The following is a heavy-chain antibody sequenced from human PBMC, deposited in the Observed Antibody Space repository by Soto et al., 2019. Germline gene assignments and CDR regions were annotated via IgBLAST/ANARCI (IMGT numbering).Heavy chain of an antibody. CDR1: GGSFSGYY. J-gene: IGHJ4*02. CDR3: ARGLVGAAY. CDR2: INHSGST. Sequence: SETLSLTFAGYGGSFSGYYWRWIRQPPGKGLEWIGEINHSGSTNYSPSLTRRVTISVDPSKPQFSLKLSSVTAADTAVYYCARGLVGAAYWGQGTLVTVSS. D-gene: IGHD1-26*01. V-gene: IGHV4-34*01.